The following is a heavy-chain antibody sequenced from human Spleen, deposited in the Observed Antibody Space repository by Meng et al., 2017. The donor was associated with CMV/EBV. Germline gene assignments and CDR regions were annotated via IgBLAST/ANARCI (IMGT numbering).Heavy chain of an antibody. J-gene: IGHJ4*02. CDR3: TRQISIAAAVDY. CDR1: GYSFTSYW. Sequence: GESLKISCMASGYSFTSYWIGWVRQRAGRGLEWMGIIYPGDSDTRYSPPFQGQVTISADKSISTAYLQWSSLKASDTARYYCTRQISIAAAVDYWGQGTLVTVSS. CDR2: IYPGDSDT. V-gene: IGHV5-51*01. D-gene: IGHD6-13*01.